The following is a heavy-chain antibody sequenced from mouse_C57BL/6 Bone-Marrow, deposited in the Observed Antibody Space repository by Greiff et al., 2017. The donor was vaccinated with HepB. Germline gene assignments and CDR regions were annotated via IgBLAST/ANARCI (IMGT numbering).Heavy chain of an antibody. CDR3: TTIATEDLDY. Sequence: VQLQQSGAELVRPGASVKLSCTASGFNIKDDYMHWVKQRPEQGLEWIGWIDPENGDTEYASKFQGKATITADTSSNTAYLQLSSLTSEDTAVYYCTTIATEDLDYWGQGTTLTVSS. J-gene: IGHJ2*01. CDR1: GFNIKDDY. V-gene: IGHV14-4*01. D-gene: IGHD1-2*01. CDR2: IDPENGDT.